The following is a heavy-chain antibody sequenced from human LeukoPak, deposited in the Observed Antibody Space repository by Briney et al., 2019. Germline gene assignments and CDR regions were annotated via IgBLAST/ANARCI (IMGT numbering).Heavy chain of an antibody. CDR2: TTTSTGNP. CDR3: ARDPYAPPSSDLQRFDS. V-gene: IGHV7-4-1*02. CDR1: GGTFSSYA. J-gene: IGHJ5*01. D-gene: IGHD6-19*01. Sequence: ASVKVSCKASGGTFSSYAISWVRQAPGQGLEWMGWTTTSTGNPTYAQGFTGRFVFSSGTSVSTAYLQISSLRAGDTAVYYCARDPYAPPSSDLQRFDSWGQGTLVTVSS.